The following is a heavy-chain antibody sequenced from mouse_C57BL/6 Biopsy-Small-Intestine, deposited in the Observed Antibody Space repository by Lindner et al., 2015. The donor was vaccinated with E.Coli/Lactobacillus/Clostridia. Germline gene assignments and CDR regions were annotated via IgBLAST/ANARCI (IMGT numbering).Heavy chain of an antibody. CDR2: INPNSGDT. CDR1: GYTFTAYY. V-gene: IGHV1-84*02. CDR3: ARGHWNYARDWFDS. D-gene: IGHD1-1*01. J-gene: IGHJ4*01. Sequence: SVKVSCKASGYTFTAYYIHWVRQAPGQGLEWMGWINPNSGDTNYAQKFQGRVTMTRDTSISTAYMELSGLRSDDTAVYYCARGHWNYARDWFDSWGQGTLVTVSS.